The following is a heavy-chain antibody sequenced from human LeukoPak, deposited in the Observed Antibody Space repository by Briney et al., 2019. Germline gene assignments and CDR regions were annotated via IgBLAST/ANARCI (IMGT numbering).Heavy chain of an antibody. D-gene: IGHD5-12*01. CDR3: ARRRGYSNKEAFDY. CDR2: IYHSGNS. CDR1: GGSISDYY. Sequence: SETLSLTCTVSGGSISDYYRTWIRQPPGEGLEWIGYIYHSGNSNYNPSLKSRVTISLDTSKNQFSLRLSSVTAADTAVYYCARRRGYSNKEAFDYWGQGTLVTVSS. J-gene: IGHJ4*02. V-gene: IGHV4-59*08.